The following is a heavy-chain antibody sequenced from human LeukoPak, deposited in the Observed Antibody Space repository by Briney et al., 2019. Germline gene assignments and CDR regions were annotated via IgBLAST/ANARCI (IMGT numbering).Heavy chain of an antibody. CDR3: ARNTYYDFWSGYPAYYYYGMDV. CDR1: GGSISSYY. CDR2: IYYSGST. Sequence: SETLSLTCTVSGGSISSYYWSWIRQPPGKGLEWTGYIYYSGSTNYNPSLKSRVTISVDTSKNQFSLKLSSVTAADTAVYYCARNTYYDFWSGYPAYYYYGMDVWGQGTTVTVSS. D-gene: IGHD3-3*01. V-gene: IGHV4-59*01. J-gene: IGHJ6*02.